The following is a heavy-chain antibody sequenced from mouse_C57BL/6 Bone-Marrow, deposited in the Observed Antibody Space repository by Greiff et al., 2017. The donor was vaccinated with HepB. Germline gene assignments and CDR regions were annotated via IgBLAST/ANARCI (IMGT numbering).Heavy chain of an antibody. J-gene: IGHJ3*01. CDR3: AGEGYRFAY. CDR1: GYTFTDYE. CDR2: IDPDTGGT. V-gene: IGHV1-15*01. Sequence: VQLQQPGAELVRPGASVTLSCKASGYTFTDYEMHWVKQTPVHGLEWIGAIDPDTGGTAYNQKFKGKAILTADKSSSTAYMKLRSLTSEDSAVYYYAGEGYRFAYWGQGTLVTVSA.